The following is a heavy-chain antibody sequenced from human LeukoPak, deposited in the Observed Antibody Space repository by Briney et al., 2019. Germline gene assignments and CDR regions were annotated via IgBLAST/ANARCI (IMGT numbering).Heavy chain of an antibody. J-gene: IGHJ4*02. D-gene: IGHD3-10*01. CDR2: ISGSGGST. Sequence: GGSLRLSCAASGFTFSSYAMSWVRQAPGKGLEGVSAISGSGGSTYYADSVRGRFTISRDNSKNTLYLQMNSLRAEDTAVYYCAKDRGWMVQGDPATYTDYWGQGTLVTVSS. V-gene: IGHV3-23*01. CDR3: AKDRGWMVQGDPATYTDY. CDR1: GFTFSSYA.